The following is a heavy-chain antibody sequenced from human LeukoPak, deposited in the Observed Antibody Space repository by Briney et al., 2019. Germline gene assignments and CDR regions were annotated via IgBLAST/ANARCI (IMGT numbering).Heavy chain of an antibody. CDR1: GYTFTSYG. V-gene: IGHV1-18*01. CDR2: ISAYNGNT. CDR3: ASCYDSSGSLYYYYGMDV. J-gene: IGHJ6*02. Sequence: GASVKVSCKASGYTFTSYGISWVRQAPGQGLEWMGWISAYNGNTNYAQKLQGRVTITADKSTSTAYMELSSLRSEDTAVYYCASCYDSSGSLYYYYGMDVWGQGTTVTVSS. D-gene: IGHD3-22*01.